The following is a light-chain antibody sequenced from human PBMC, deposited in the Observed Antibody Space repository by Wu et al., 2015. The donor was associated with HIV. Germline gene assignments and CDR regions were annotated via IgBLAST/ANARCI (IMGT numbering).Light chain of an antibody. J-gene: IGKJ4*01. CDR2: DAS. Sequence: EIVLTQSPATLSLSPGERATLSCRASQSVSRYLAWYQHKPGQAPRLLIYDASNRATGVPDRFSGSGSGTDFTLXIATLEPEDFAVYYCQQCGISPGLTFGGGTKVEIK. CDR3: QQCGISPGLT. CDR1: QSVSRY. V-gene: IGKV3-11*01.